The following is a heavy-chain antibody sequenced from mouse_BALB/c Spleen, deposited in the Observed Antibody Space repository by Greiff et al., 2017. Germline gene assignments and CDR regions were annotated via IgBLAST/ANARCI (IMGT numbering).Heavy chain of an antibody. CDR2: ISSGGGST. V-gene: IGHV5-12-1*01. CDR3: ARDGYYAY. D-gene: IGHD2-3*01. Sequence: EVQLVESGGGLVKPGGSLKLSCAASGFAFSSYDMSWVRQTPEKRLEWVAYISSGGGSTYYPDTVKGRFTISRDNAKNTLYLQMSSLKSEDTAMYYCARDGYYAYWGQGTLVTVSA. CDR1: GFAFSSYD. J-gene: IGHJ3*01.